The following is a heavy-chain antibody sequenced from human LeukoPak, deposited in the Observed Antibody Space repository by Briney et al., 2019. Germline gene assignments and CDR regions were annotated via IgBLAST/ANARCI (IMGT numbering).Heavy chain of an antibody. D-gene: IGHD3-22*01. V-gene: IGHV3-30*02. CDR3: AKDKSRITMIVVADYFDY. J-gene: IGHJ4*02. CDR2: IRYDGSNK. Sequence: GGSLRLSCAASGFTFSSYGMHWVRQAPGKGLEWEAFIRYDGSNKYYADSVKGRFTISRDNSKNTLYLQMNSLRAEDTAVYYCAKDKSRITMIVVADYFDYWGQGTLVTVSS. CDR1: GFTFSSYG.